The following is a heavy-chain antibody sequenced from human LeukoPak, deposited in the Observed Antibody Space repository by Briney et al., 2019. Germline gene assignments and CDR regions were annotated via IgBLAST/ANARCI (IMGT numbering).Heavy chain of an antibody. CDR2: VYFDGGT. CDR3: ARDHYYDGRGRFDP. V-gene: IGHV4-39*07. CDR1: GGSVTSGTYH. Sequence: SDTLSLTCSVSGGSVTSGTYHWGWIRQPPGKGLEWIGSVYFDGGTHYKPSLQSRVTISVDTSKNQFSLRLSSVTAADTALYYCARDHYYDGRGRFDPWGQGTLVTVSS. D-gene: IGHD3-16*01. J-gene: IGHJ5*02.